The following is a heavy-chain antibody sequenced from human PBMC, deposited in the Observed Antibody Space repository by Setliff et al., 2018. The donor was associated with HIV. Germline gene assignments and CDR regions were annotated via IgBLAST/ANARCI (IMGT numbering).Heavy chain of an antibody. J-gene: IGHJ4*02. CDR2: IYYSGST. Sequence: SETLSLTCTVSGDSTSSSSSYWGWIRQPPGKGLEWIGSIYYSGSTYFNPSLKSRVTISVDTSKNQFSLKLNSVTAADTAVYYCARTRGYTYGYIDSWAQGTLVTVSS. CDR1: GDSTSSSSSY. CDR3: ARTRGYTYGYIDS. D-gene: IGHD5-18*01. V-gene: IGHV4-39*01.